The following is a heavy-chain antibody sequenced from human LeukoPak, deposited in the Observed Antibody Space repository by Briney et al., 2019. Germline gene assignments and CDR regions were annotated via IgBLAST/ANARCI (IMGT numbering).Heavy chain of an antibody. D-gene: IGHD3-22*01. J-gene: IGHJ4*02. CDR1: GYTFTSYG. CDR3: AGDPHPYYDSSGYLRPRDY. CDR2: ISAYNGNT. V-gene: IGHV1-18*01. Sequence: ASVKVSCKASGYTFTSYGISWVRQAPGQGLEWMGWISAYNGNTNYAQKLQGRVTMTTDTSTSTAYMELRSLRSDDTAVYYCAGDPHPYYDSSGYLRPRDYWGQGTLVTVSS.